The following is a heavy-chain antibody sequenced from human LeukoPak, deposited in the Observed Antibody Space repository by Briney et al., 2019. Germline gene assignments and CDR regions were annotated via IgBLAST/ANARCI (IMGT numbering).Heavy chain of an antibody. V-gene: IGHV3-21*01. CDR2: ISSSSDYI. CDR3: ASHPSQYSSSWYNWFDP. CDR1: GFTFSTYT. J-gene: IGHJ5*02. D-gene: IGHD6-13*01. Sequence: QPGGSLRLSCAASGFTFSTYTMNWVRQAPGEGLEWVSSISSSSDYIYHADSVKGRFTISRDNAKNSLYLQMNSLRAEDTAVYYCASHPSQYSSSWYNWFDPWGQGTLVTVSS.